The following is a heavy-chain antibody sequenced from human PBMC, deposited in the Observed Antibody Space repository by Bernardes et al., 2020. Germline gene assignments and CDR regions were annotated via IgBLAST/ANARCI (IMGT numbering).Heavy chain of an antibody. V-gene: IGHV1-8*01. Sequence: ASVKVSCKASGYTFTSYGISWVRQATGQGLEWMGWMNPNSGNTVYAQKFQGRVTMTRNTSISTAYMELSSLRSEDTAVYYCATYVDDPSTDTWGQGTLVTVSS. J-gene: IGHJ5*02. CDR1: GYTFTSYG. CDR3: ATYVDDPSTDT. CDR2: MNPNSGNT. D-gene: IGHD3-16*01.